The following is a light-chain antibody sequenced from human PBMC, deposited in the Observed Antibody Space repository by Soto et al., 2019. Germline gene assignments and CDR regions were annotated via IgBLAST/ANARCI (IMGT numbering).Light chain of an antibody. CDR1: QSVNSNY. CDR3: QQYGNSGVT. J-gene: IGKJ3*01. V-gene: IGKV3-20*01. Sequence: IVLTQSPGTLSLSPGERATLSCRASQSVNSNYLAWHQQKPGQAPRLLIYDVSSRDTGIPDRFSGSGSGTDFTLTISRLEPEDFAVYYCQQYGNSGVTFGPGTKVDIK. CDR2: DVS.